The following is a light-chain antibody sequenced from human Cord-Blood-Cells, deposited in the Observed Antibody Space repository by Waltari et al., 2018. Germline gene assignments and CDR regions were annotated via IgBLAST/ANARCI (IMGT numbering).Light chain of an antibody. Sequence: NFMLTQPHSVSESPGKTVTISCTRSSGSIASNYVQWYQQRPGSAPTTVIYEGKQRPSGLPDRFSGSIDSSSNSASLTISGLKTEDEADYYCQSYDSSNQVFGGGTKLTVL. J-gene: IGLJ3*02. CDR1: SGSIASNY. CDR3: QSYDSSNQV. CDR2: EGK. V-gene: IGLV6-57*03.